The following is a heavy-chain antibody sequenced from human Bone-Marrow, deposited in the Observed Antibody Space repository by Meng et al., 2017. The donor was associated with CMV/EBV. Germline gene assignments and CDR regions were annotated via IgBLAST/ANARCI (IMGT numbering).Heavy chain of an antibody. J-gene: IGHJ6*02. CDR3: ASSVMDV. Sequence: GGSLRLSCAASGFTFSNYWMHWVRQAPGKGLGWVSHINNDGSSTNYADSVKGRFTISRDNAKNTLYLQMNSLRAEDTAVYYCASSVMDVWGQGTTVTVSS. CDR1: GFTFSNYW. CDR2: INNDGSST. V-gene: IGHV3-74*01.